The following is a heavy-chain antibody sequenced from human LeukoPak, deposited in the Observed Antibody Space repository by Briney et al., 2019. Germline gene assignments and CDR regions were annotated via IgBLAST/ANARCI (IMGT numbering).Heavy chain of an antibody. CDR2: IIPIFGTA. J-gene: IGHJ4*02. Sequence: ASVKVSCKASGGTFSSYAISWVRQAPGQGLEWMGGIIPIFGTANYAQKLQGRVTITADESTSTAYMELSSLRSEDTAVYYCAKASLGTVVTPNGYFDYWGQGTLVTVSS. CDR3: AKASLGTVVTPNGYFDY. V-gene: IGHV1-69*13. CDR1: GGTFSSYA. D-gene: IGHD4-23*01.